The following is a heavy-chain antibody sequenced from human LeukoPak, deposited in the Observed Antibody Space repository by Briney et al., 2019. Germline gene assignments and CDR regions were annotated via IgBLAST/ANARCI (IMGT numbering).Heavy chain of an antibody. Sequence: SETLSLTCTVSGGSISSSSYYWGWIRQPPGKGLEWIGNIYYSGSTYYNPSLKSRVTISVDTSKNQFSLKLSSVTAADTAVYYCARDSITIATFDYWGQGTLVTVSS. J-gene: IGHJ4*02. CDR3: ARDSITIATFDY. V-gene: IGHV4-39*07. CDR2: IYYSGST. D-gene: IGHD3-10*01. CDR1: GGSISSSSYY.